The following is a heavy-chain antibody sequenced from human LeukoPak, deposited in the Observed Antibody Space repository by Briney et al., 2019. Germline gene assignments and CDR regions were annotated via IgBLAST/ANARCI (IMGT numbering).Heavy chain of an antibody. CDR2: IYYSGST. CDR1: GGSISSSSYY. D-gene: IGHD1-1*01. Sequence: SETLSLTCTVSGGSISSSSYYWGWIRQPPGKGLEWIGSIYYSGSTYYNPSLKSRVTISVDTSKNQFSLKLSSVTAADTAVYYYASQLERRGRYYFDYWGQGTLVTVSS. J-gene: IGHJ4*02. V-gene: IGHV4-39*01. CDR3: ASQLERRGRYYFDY.